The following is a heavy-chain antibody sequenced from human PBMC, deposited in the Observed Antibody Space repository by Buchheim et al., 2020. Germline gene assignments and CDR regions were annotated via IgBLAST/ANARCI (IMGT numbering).Heavy chain of an antibody. V-gene: IGHV4-4*02. CDR3: ARKTMIFPTASRVFDY. J-gene: IGHJ4*02. CDR2: IYHSGST. Sequence: QVQLQESGPGLVKPSGTLSLTCAVSGGSISSSNWWRWVRQPPGKGLEWIGEIYHSGSTNYNPSLKSRVTNTVDKSKNQFFLKLSSVTAADTAVYYCARKTMIFPTASRVFDYWGQGTL. D-gene: IGHD3-22*01. CDR1: GGSISSSNW.